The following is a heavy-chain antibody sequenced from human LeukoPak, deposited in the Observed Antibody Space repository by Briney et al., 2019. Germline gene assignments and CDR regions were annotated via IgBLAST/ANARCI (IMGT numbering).Heavy chain of an antibody. J-gene: IGHJ3*02. V-gene: IGHV3-11*06. D-gene: IGHD2/OR15-2a*01. CDR2: ISSSSSYT. CDR1: GFTFSDYY. CDR3: LPLLSRPYVEDGFDI. Sequence: GGSLRLSCTASGFTFSDYYMSWIRQAPGKGLEWVSYISSSSSYTKYADSVKGRFTISRDNARNSLYLQMNSLRAEDTAVYYCLPLLSRPYVEDGFDIWGQGAMVTVSS.